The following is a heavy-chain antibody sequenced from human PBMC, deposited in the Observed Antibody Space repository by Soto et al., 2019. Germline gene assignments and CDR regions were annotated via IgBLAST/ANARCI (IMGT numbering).Heavy chain of an antibody. Sequence: PGGSLRLSCVASGFNFNNYNLHGVRQAPRNSLESVAGISSDGTTYYYADSVKGRFTVSRDNFKDILSLQMDSLRPEDTAVYYCARDTRDCSPFTCYTPGRVLGLDVCGQGPTVTVSS. J-gene: IGHJ6*02. V-gene: IGHV3-30-3*01. CDR1: GFNFNNYN. D-gene: IGHD2-15*01. CDR3: ARDTRDCSPFTCYTPGRVLGLDV. CDR2: ISSDGTTY.